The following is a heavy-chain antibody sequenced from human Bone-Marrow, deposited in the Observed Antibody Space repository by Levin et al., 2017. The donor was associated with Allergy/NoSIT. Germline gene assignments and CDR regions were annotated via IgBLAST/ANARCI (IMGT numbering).Heavy chain of an antibody. CDR3: AREFYSNSADS. J-gene: IGHJ4*02. V-gene: IGHV4-30-4*01. CDR1: GGSISSGDYY. CDR2: IYYSGST. Sequence: SQTLSLTCTVSGGSISSGDYYWNWIRQPPGKGLEWIGYIYYSGSTSYNPSLESRVTISDDTSKNQFSLKLNSVTAADTAVYYCAREFYSNSADSWGPGALVIVSS. D-gene: IGHD6-6*01.